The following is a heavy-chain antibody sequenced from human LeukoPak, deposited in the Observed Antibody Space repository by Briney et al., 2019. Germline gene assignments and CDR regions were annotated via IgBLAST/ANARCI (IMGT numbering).Heavy chain of an antibody. CDR3: ARTSSSGYYFRWFDP. Sequence: SETLSLTCTVSGGSISSYYWSWIRQPPGKGLEWIGYIYYSGSTNYNPSLKSRVTLSVDTSKNQFSLKLSSVTAADTAVYYCARTSSSGYYFRWFDPWGQGTLVTVSS. V-gene: IGHV4-59*01. CDR1: GGSISSYY. J-gene: IGHJ5*02. CDR2: IYYSGST. D-gene: IGHD3-22*01.